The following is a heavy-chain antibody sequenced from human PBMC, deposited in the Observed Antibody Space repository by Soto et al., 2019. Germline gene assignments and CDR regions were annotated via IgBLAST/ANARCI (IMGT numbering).Heavy chain of an antibody. J-gene: IGHJ2*01. CDR2: INSDGSST. D-gene: IGHD1-26*01. CDR1: GFTFSSYW. Sequence: GGSLRLSCAASGFTFSSYWMHWVRQAPGKVLVWVSRINSDGSSTSYADSVKGRFTISRDNAKNTLYLQMNSLRAEDTAVYYCARGGSLNWYFDLWGRGTLVTVSS. CDR3: ARGGSLNWYFDL. V-gene: IGHV3-74*01.